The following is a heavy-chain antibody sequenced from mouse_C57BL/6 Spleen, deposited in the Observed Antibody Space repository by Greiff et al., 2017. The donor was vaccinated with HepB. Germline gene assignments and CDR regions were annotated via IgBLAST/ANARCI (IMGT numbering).Heavy chain of an antibody. CDR1: GFTFSDYG. V-gene: IGHV5-17*01. J-gene: IGHJ4*01. CDR3: ARMVTPYSYAIDY. D-gene: IGHD2-2*01. Sequence: EVKLVESGGGLVKPGGSLKLSCAASGFTFSDYGMHWVRQAPEKGLEWVAYISSGSSTIYYADTVKGRFTISRDNTKNTLFLQMTSLRSEDTAMYYFARMVTPYSYAIDYWGQGASVTVSS. CDR2: ISSGSSTI.